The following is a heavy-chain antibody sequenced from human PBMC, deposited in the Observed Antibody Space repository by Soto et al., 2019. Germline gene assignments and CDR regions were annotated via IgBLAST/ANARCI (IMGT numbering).Heavy chain of an antibody. Sequence: SETLSLTCAVSGDSVTRSNWWSWVRQCPGKGLEWIGEIYHSGNTKYNPSLKSRITMSVDKSKNQFSLKMTSVTAADTAVYYCATSGWNEDFYYYYGMDVWGQGTTVTVSS. D-gene: IGHD6-19*01. CDR1: GDSVTRSNW. J-gene: IGHJ6*02. CDR3: ATSGWNEDFYYYYGMDV. CDR2: IYHSGNT. V-gene: IGHV4-4*02.